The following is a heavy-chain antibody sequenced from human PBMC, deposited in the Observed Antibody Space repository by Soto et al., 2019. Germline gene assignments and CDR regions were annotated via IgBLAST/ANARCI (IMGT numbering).Heavy chain of an antibody. V-gene: IGHV2-70*01. CDR1: GFSLITSVMC. CDR3: ARIRLHDYYDTSGSFDY. D-gene: IGHD3-22*01. Sequence: SGPTLVNPKHTLTLTCTFSGFSLITSVMCVSCIRQPPGKALEWLALIDWDDDKYYSASLKTRLTISKDTSKNQVVLTMTNMDSVDTATYYCARIRLHDYYDTSGSFDYWGQGTLVTVSS. J-gene: IGHJ4*02. CDR2: IDWDDDK.